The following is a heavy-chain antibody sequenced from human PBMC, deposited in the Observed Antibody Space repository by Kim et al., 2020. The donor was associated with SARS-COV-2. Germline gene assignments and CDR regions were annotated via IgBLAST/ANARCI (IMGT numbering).Heavy chain of an antibody. Sequence: GGSLRLSCAASGFTFSSYWMHWVRQAPGKGLVWVSRINSDGSSTSYADSVKGRFTISRDNAKNTLYLQMNSLRAEDTAVYYCASPPGGSGSRNWFDPWGQGTLVTVSS. J-gene: IGHJ5*02. CDR1: GFTFSSYW. CDR2: INSDGSST. V-gene: IGHV3-74*01. CDR3: ASPPGGSGSRNWFDP. D-gene: IGHD3-10*01.